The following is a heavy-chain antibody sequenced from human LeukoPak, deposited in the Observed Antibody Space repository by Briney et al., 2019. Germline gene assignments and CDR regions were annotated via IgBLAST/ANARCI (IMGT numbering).Heavy chain of an antibody. D-gene: IGHD4-23*01. V-gene: IGHV3-48*04. J-gene: IGHJ4*02. CDR2: ISSSSSTI. Sequence: GGSLRLSCAASGFTFSSYSMNWVRQAPGKGLEWVSYISSSSSTIYYADSVKGRFTISRDNAKNSLYLQMNSLRAEDTAVYYCAKGGQNYGGNSGYWGQGTLVTVSS. CDR3: AKGGQNYGGNSGY. CDR1: GFTFSSYS.